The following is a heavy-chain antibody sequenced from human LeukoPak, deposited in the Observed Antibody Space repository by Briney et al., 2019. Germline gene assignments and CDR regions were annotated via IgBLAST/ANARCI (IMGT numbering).Heavy chain of an antibody. Sequence: SETLSLTCTVSGGSISSSSYYWGWLRQPPGKGLEWIGSIYYSGSTYYNPSLKSRVTISVDTSKNQFSLKLSSVTAADTAVYYCARQPRYSSSWYVFDYWGQGTLVTVSS. CDR3: ARQPRYSSSWYVFDY. D-gene: IGHD6-13*01. J-gene: IGHJ4*02. CDR2: IYYSGST. CDR1: GGSISSSSYY. V-gene: IGHV4-39*01.